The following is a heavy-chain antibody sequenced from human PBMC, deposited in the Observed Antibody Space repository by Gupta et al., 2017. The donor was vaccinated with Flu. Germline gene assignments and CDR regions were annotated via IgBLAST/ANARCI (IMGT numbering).Heavy chain of an antibody. D-gene: IGHD2-8*02. Sequence: WMSWVRQAPGKGLEWVANIEQDGYEKHYVDSVEGRFTISRDNAQNSLFLQMNSLRVEDTGVYYCARHSPATMRKYCNYIDVWGKGTTVTVSS. CDR3: ARHSPATMRKYCNYIDV. CDR2: IEQDGYEK. J-gene: IGHJ6*03. CDR1: W. V-gene: IGHV3-7*01.